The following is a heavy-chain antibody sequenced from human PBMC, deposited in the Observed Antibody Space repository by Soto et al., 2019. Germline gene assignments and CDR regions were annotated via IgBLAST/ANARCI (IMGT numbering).Heavy chain of an antibody. J-gene: IGHJ3*02. V-gene: IGHV4-59*01. D-gene: IGHD7-27*01. CDR3: ARDSSPNWGRNDAFDI. CDR1: GGSISSYY. Sequence: SETLSLTCTVFGGSISSYYWSWIRQPPGKGLEWIGYIYYSGSTNYNPSLKSRVTISVDTSKNQFSLKLSSVTAADTAVYYCARDSSPNWGRNDAFDIWGQGTMVTVSS. CDR2: IYYSGST.